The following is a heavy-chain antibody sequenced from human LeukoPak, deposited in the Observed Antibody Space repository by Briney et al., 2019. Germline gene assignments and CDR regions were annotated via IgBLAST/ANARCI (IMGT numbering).Heavy chain of an antibody. CDR3: ASFFPGGSDY. V-gene: IGHV3-33*01. Sequence: GRSLRLSCAASGFTFSSYGMHWVRQAPGKGLEWVAVIWYDGSNKYYAGSAKGRFTISRDNSKNTLYLQMNSLRAEDTAVYYCASFFPGGSDYWGQGTLVTVSS. CDR1: GFTFSSYG. J-gene: IGHJ4*02. D-gene: IGHD4-23*01. CDR2: IWYDGSNK.